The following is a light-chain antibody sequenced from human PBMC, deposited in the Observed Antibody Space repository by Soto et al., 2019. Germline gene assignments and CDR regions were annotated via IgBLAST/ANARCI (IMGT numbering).Light chain of an antibody. CDR3: QQYGRSPFT. CDR2: SAS. CDR1: QSVYKNY. V-gene: IGKV3-20*01. Sequence: EDVLTQSPGTLSLSPGERAALSCRASQSVYKNYLAWYQQKPGQATRLLIYSASSRPAGIPDRFSGSGSGTDFTLTITRLEPEDFAVYYCQQYGRSPFTFGPGTKVDIK. J-gene: IGKJ3*01.